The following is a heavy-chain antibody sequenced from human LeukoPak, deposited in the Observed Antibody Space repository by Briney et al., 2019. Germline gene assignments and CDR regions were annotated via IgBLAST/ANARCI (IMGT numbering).Heavy chain of an antibody. Sequence: ASVTVSCTASGFTFTSSAVQWVRQARGQRLEWIGWIVVGSGNTNYAQKFQERVTITRDMSTSTAYMELSSLRSEDTAVYYCAADPYDSSGYQPTNDYWGQGTLVTVSS. CDR3: AADPYDSSGYQPTNDY. V-gene: IGHV1-58*01. D-gene: IGHD3-22*01. CDR2: IVVGSGNT. CDR1: GFTFTSSA. J-gene: IGHJ4*02.